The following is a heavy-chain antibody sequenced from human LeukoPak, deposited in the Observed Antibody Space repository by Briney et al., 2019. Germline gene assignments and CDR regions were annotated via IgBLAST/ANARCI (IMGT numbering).Heavy chain of an antibody. J-gene: IGHJ4*02. CDR3: ARYRFLEWLAYFDH. D-gene: IGHD3-3*01. CDR1: GFTFSDYY. Sequence: PGGSLRLSCAASGFTFSDYYMSWSRQAPGKGLEWVSYISSSGSTISYADSVKGRLTISRDNAKNSLYLQMNSLRAGDTAVYYCARYRFLEWLAYFDHWGQGTLVTVSS. V-gene: IGHV3-11*01. CDR2: ISSSGSTI.